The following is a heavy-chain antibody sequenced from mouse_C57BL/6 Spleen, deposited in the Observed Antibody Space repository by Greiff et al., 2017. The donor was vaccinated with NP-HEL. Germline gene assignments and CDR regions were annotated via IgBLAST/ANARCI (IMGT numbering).Heavy chain of an antibody. CDR1: GFTFSDYG. D-gene: IGHD2-4*01. Sequence: EVKLVESGGGLVKPGGSLKLSCAASGFTFSDYGMHWVRQAPEKGLEWVAYISSGGSTIYYADTVKGRFTISRDNAKNTLFLQMTSLRSEDTARYYCASGYDYDGGRLAYWGQGTLVTVSA. J-gene: IGHJ3*01. V-gene: IGHV5-17*01. CDR3: ASGYDYDGGRLAY. CDR2: ISSGGSTI.